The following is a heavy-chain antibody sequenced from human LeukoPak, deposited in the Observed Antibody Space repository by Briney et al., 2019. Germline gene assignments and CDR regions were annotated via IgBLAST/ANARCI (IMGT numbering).Heavy chain of an antibody. Sequence: ASVKVSCKASGYTFSDYAIHWARQAPGQGLEWMGWISAYNGNTNYAQKLQGRVTMTTDTSTSTAYMELRSLRSDDTAVYYCARDSDIVATVWDYWGQGTLVTVSS. CDR1: GYTFSDYA. CDR2: ISAYNGNT. J-gene: IGHJ4*02. D-gene: IGHD5-12*01. V-gene: IGHV1-18*04. CDR3: ARDSDIVATVWDY.